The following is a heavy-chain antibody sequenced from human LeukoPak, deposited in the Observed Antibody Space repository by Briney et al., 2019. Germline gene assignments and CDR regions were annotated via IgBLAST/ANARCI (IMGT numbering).Heavy chain of an antibody. CDR1: GFTFDDYA. D-gene: IGHD5-18*01. V-gene: IGHV3-9*01. CDR3: ASGYSYGALN. J-gene: IGHJ4*02. Sequence: GGSLRLSCAASGFTFDDYAMHWVRQAPGKGLEWVSGVSWNSGSIGYADSVKGRFTISRDNAKNSLYLQMNSLRAEDTALYYCASGYSYGALNWGQGTLVTVSS. CDR2: VSWNSGSI.